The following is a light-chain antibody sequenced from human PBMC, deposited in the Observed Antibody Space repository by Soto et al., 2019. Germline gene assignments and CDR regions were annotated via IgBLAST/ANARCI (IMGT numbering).Light chain of an antibody. CDR1: QSVSSY. CDR2: DAS. J-gene: IGKJ1*01. V-gene: IGKV3-11*01. Sequence: EIVLTQSPATLSLSPGERATLSCRASQSVSSYLAWYQQKPGQAPRLLIYDASNRATGIPARFSGSGSGTDFTLTISSLEPEDFALYYCQQYGSSPTFGQGTKVEIK. CDR3: QQYGSSPT.